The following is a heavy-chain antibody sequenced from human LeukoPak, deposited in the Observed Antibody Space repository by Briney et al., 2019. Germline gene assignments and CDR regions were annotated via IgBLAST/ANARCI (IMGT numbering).Heavy chain of an antibody. D-gene: IGHD4-17*01. CDR3: AKPQTRPTDYFDY. CDR1: GFTFSSYG. CDR2: ISYDGSNK. J-gene: IGHJ4*02. V-gene: IGHV3-30*18. Sequence: GRSLRLSCAASGFTFSSYGMHWVRQAPGKGLEWVAVISYDGSNKYYADSVKGRFNISRDNSKTTLYLQMNSLRAEDTAVYYCAKPQTRPTDYFDYWGQGTLVTVSS.